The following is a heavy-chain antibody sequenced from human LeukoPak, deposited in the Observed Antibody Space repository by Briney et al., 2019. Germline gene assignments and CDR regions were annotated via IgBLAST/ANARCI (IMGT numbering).Heavy chain of an antibody. J-gene: IGHJ4*02. D-gene: IGHD2-8*02. CDR2: IAHHGSNK. V-gene: IGHV3-30*02. CDR3: AKDGSWSCTD. Sequence: PGGSLRLSCAASGFTFSGNAIHWVRQGPGKGLEGGSDIAHHGSNKYYADSVKGRFTISRDNSKRTLYLEMNSLRADDTAVYYCAKDGSWSCTDWGQGTLVTVSS. CDR1: GFTFSGNA.